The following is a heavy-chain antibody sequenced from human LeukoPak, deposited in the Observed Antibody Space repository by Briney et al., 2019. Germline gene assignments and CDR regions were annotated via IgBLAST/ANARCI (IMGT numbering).Heavy chain of an antibody. D-gene: IGHD6-6*01. CDR1: GFTVSSNE. Sequence: GGSLRLSCAASGFTVSSNEMSWVRQAPGKGLEWVSSISGGSTYYADSRKGRFTISRDNPKNTLYLQMNSLRAEDTAVYYCARDGSIGSADYYMDVWGKGTTVTVSS. V-gene: IGHV3-38-3*01. J-gene: IGHJ6*03. CDR3: ARDGSIGSADYYMDV. CDR2: ISGGST.